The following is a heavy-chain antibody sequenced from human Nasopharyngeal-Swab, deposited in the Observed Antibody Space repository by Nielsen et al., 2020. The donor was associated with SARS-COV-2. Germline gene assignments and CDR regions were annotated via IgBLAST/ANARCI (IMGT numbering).Heavy chain of an antibody. Sequence: SETLSLTCTVSGGSISSGGYYWSWIRQHPGKGLEWIGYIYYSGSTYYNPSLKSRVTISVDTPKNQFSLKVSSVTAADTAVYYCARGGVYSGYDGFDYWGQGTLVTVSS. V-gene: IGHV4-31*03. J-gene: IGHJ4*02. D-gene: IGHD5-12*01. CDR3: ARGGVYSGYDGFDY. CDR2: IYYSGST. CDR1: GGSISSGGYY.